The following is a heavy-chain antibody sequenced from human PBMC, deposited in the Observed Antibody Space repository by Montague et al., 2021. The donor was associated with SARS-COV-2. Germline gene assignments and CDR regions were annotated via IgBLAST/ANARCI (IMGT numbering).Heavy chain of an antibody. V-gene: IGHV4-4*07. CDR1: GDSISRYY. CDR2: LYTGVYV. J-gene: IGHJ2*01. CDR3: ARAIWHLDV. Sequence: SETLSLTCSVSGDSISRYYWSWIRQSDGKGLEWIGRLYTGVYVNYNPALQSRVSMSVDTSKSQVSLNVTSVTAADTAVYYCARAIWHLDVWGRGILVTVSS.